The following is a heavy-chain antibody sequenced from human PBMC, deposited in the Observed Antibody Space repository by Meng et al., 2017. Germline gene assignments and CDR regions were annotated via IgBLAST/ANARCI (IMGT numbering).Heavy chain of an antibody. D-gene: IGHD3-9*01. CDR1: GFTFSSYA. CDR2: ISGSGGST. Sequence: GESLKISCAASGFTFSSYAMSWVRQAPGKGLEWVSAISGSGGSTYYADPVKGRFTISRDNSKNTLYLQMKSLRAEDTAVYYCAKETGLGNYDILTGPDYWGRGTLVTVSS. V-gene: IGHV3-23*01. J-gene: IGHJ4*02. CDR3: AKETGLGNYDILTGPDY.